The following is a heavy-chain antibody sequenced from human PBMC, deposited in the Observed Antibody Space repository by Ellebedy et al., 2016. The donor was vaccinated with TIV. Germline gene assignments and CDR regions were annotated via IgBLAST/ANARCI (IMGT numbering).Heavy chain of an antibody. Sequence: AASVKVSCKASGYTFTSFDINWVRQATGQGLEWLGWMNPSSGNRGDAQKFQGGVTMTRHTSINTAYMELGSLRSDDTAVYFCARGSDYSVLDYWGQGAQVTVSS. CDR1: GYTFTSFD. D-gene: IGHD4-17*01. CDR3: ARGSDYSVLDY. CDR2: MNPSSGNR. V-gene: IGHV1-8*01. J-gene: IGHJ4*02.